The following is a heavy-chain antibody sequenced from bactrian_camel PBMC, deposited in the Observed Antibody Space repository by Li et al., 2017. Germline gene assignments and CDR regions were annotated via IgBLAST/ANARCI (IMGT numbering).Heavy chain of an antibody. J-gene: IGHJ4*01. CDR2: IIAANGSI. D-gene: IGHD8*01. CDR3: VARRHGECYFWANNWSRPTWYDH. V-gene: IGHV3S6*01. CDR1: GYKFRDYC. Sequence: HVQLVESGGGSVQSGGSLRLSCVASGYKFRDYCMAWFRQAPGKEREGVGIIAANGSIHYAESVKGRFTISKDNTGNTLSLQMNSLKPEDTGMYYCVARRHGECYFWANNWSRPTWYDHWGQGTQVTVS.